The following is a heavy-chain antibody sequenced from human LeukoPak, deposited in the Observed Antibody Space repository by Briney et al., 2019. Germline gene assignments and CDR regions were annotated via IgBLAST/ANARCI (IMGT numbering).Heavy chain of an antibody. Sequence: PGGSLRLSCAASGFTFSSYWMSWVRQAPGKGLEWIGEINHSGSTNYNPSLKSRVTISVDTSKNQFSLNLTSVTAADTAVYYCARSTTIKGWFDPWGQGTLVTVSS. CDR2: INHSGST. CDR1: GFTFSSYW. D-gene: IGHD4-11*01. CDR3: ARSTTIKGWFDP. J-gene: IGHJ5*02. V-gene: IGHV4-34*01.